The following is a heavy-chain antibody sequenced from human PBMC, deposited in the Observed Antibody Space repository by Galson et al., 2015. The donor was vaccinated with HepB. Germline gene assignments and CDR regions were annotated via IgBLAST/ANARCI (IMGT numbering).Heavy chain of an antibody. J-gene: IGHJ4*02. D-gene: IGHD6-13*01. CDR1: GYTFTSYG. CDR2: ISAYNGNT. V-gene: IGHV1-18*04. CDR3: ARGLAAAGGGGEYYFDY. Sequence: SVKVSCKASGYTFTSYGISWVRQAPGQGLEWMGWISAYNGNTNYAQKLQGRVTMTTDTSTSTAYMELRSLRSDDTAVYYCARGLAAAGGGGEYYFDYWGQGTLVTVSS.